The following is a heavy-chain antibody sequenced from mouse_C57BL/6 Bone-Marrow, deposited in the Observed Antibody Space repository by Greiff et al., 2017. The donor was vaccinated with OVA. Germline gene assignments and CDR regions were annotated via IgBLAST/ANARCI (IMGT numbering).Heavy chain of an antibody. V-gene: IGHV1-63*01. J-gene: IGHJ2*01. D-gene: IGHD2-2*01. CDR3: ARGSTMVRYFDY. Sequence: VKLQQSGAELVRPGTSVKMSCKASGYTFTNYWIGWAKQRPGHGLEWIGDIYPGGGYTNYNEKFKGKATLTADKSSSPAYMQFSSLTSEDSAIDYCARGSTMVRYFDYWGQGTTLTVSS. CDR1: GYTFTNYW. CDR2: IYPGGGYT.